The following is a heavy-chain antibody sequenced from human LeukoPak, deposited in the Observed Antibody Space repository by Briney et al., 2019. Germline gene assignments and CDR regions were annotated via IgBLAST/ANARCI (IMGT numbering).Heavy chain of an antibody. CDR3: AKIVYGDYPYYYGMDV. CDR1: GFTFSSYW. J-gene: IGHJ6*02. D-gene: IGHD4-17*01. V-gene: IGHV3-30*18. Sequence: GGSLRLSCAASGFTFSSYWMSWVRQAPGKGLEWVAVISYDGSNKYYADSVKGRFTISRDNSKNTLYLQMNSLRAEDTAVYYCAKIVYGDYPYYYGMDVWGQGTTVTVSS. CDR2: ISYDGSNK.